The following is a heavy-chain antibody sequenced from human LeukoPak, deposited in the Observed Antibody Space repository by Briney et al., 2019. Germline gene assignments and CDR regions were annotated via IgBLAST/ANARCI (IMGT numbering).Heavy chain of an antibody. CDR3: ARVMLYYFDY. Sequence: SETLSLTCTASGGSIGSSSYYWGWIRQPPGKGLEWIGSIYYSGSTYYNPSLKSRVTISVDTSKNQFSLKLSSVTAADTAVYYCARVMLYYFDYWGQGTLVTVSS. D-gene: IGHD2-21*01. CDR1: GGSIGSSSYY. CDR2: IYYSGST. J-gene: IGHJ4*02. V-gene: IGHV4-39*01.